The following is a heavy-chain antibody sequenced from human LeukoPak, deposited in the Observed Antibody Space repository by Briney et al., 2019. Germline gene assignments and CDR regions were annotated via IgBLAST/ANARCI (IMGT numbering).Heavy chain of an antibody. CDR2: ISGSGGST. J-gene: IGHJ4*02. Sequence: GGSLRLSCAASGFTFSSYAMSWVRQAPGKGPEWVSAISGSGGSTYYADSVKGRFTISRHNSKNTLYLQMNSLRAEDTAVYYCAKSVRIVVVPAATPPLDYWAQGTLVTVYS. V-gene: IGHV3-23*01. CDR3: AKSVRIVVVPAATPPLDY. CDR1: GFTFSSYA. D-gene: IGHD2-2*01.